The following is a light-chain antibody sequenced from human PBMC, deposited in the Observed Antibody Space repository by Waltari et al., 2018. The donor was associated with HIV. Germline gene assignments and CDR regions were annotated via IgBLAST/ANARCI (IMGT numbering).Light chain of an antibody. CDR1: SSDVGGYNY. Sequence: QSALTQPASVSGSPGQSITISCTGTSSDVGGYNYVSWYQPHPDKAPKLMIYEVSKLLSGVSNRFSGSKSGNPASLTISGLQAEDEADYYCSSYTSSSTLVFGPGTKVTVL. V-gene: IGLV2-14*01. CDR2: EVS. J-gene: IGLJ1*01. CDR3: SSYTSSSTLV.